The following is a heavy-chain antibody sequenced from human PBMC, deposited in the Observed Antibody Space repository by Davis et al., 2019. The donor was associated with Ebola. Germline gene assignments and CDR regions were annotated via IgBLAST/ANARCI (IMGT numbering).Heavy chain of an antibody. V-gene: IGHV1-2*04. J-gene: IGHJ4*02. CDR2: INPNSGGT. CDR3: ARAPRWELPDY. CDR1: GYTFTRYY. D-gene: IGHD1-26*01. Sequence: GESLKISCQGSGYTFTRYYMHWVRQAPGQGLEWMGWINPNSGGTNYAQKFQGWVTMTRDTSISTAYMDLSRLRSDDTAVYYCARAPRWELPDYWGQGTLVTVSS.